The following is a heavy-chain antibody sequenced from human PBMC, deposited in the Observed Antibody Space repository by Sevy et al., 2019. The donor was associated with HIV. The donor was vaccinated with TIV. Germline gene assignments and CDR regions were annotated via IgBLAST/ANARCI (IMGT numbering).Heavy chain of an antibody. D-gene: IGHD2-21*01. CDR3: ARDSGEDDAFAI. V-gene: IGHV3-21*01. CDR1: GFTFSSYS. Sequence: GGSLRLSCAASGFTFSSYSMNWVRQAPGKGLEWVSSISSSSSYIYYADSVKGRFTISRDNAKNSLYLQMNSPRAEDTAVYYCARDSGEDDAFAIWGQGTMVTVSS. J-gene: IGHJ3*02. CDR2: ISSSSSYI.